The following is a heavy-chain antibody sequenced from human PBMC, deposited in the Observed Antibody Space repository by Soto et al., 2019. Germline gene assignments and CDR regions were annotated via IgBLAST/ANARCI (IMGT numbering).Heavy chain of an antibody. V-gene: IGHV2-70*01. CDR1: GFSLSTSGVC. D-gene: IGHD2-2*01. J-gene: IGHJ6*02. CDR3: ARIREVPAAMGGPPGSYYYYGMDV. Sequence: SPPTLVNPTQTLTLTCTFSGFSLSTSGVCVSWIRQPPGKALEWLALIDWDDDKYYSTSLKTRLTISKDTSKNQVVLTMTNMDPVDTATYYCARIREVPAAMGGPPGSYYYYGMDVWGQGTTVTVSS. CDR2: IDWDDDK.